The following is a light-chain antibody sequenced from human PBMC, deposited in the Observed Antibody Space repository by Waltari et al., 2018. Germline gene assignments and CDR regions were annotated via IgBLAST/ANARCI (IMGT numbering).Light chain of an antibody. CDR1: QTVSTIA. V-gene: IGKV3-20*01. J-gene: IGKJ4*01. CDR2: STY. Sequence: EIVLTQSPDTLSLSPGDRATLSCRASQTVSTIALSWYQQKPGQAPRVLIYSTYNRATGIPDRFSGSGSGTDFTLTINRLAPEDFAMYYCQQYDGIVVTFGGGTKVEI. CDR3: QQYDGIVVT.